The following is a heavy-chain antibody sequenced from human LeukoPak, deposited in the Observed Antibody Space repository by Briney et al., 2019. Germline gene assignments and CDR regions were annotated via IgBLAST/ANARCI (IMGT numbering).Heavy chain of an antibody. D-gene: IGHD3-22*01. J-gene: IGHJ1*01. CDR1: GFTFSSYW. Sequence: GGSLRFSCAASGFTFSSYWMHWVRQAPGKGPVWVSRIKSDGSTRYADSVKGRFTVSRDNAKNTVSLQMNSLRAEDTGVYYCARAPSEIGGYYPEYFRHWGQGTLVIVSS. CDR3: ARAPSEIGGYYPEYFRH. CDR2: IKSDGST. V-gene: IGHV3-74*01.